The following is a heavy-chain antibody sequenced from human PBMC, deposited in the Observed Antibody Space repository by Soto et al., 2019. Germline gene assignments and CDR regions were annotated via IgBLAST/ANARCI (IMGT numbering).Heavy chain of an antibody. V-gene: IGHV1-69*02. CDR2: IIPILGIP. D-gene: IGHD5-12*01. J-gene: IGHJ3*02. Sequence: QVQLVQSGAEVKKPGSSVKVSCKASGGTFSSYTISWVRQAPGQGLEWMGRIIPILGIPNYAQKFQGRVTITADKSTSTAYMELSTLRSEDTAVYYCASIEMATNDAFDIWGQGTMVTVSS. CDR1: GGTFSSYT. CDR3: ASIEMATNDAFDI.